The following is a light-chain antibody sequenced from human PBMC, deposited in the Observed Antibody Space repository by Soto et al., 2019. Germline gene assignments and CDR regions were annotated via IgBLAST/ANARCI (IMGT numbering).Light chain of an antibody. CDR1: QSVSSN. Sequence: EIVMTQSPATLSVSRGEMGTVCFRASQSVSSNLAWYQQKPGQAPRLLIYGASTRATGIPARFSGSGSGTEFTLTISSLQSEDFAVYYCQQYNNWPITFGQGTRLEIK. CDR2: GAS. CDR3: QQYNNWPIT. J-gene: IGKJ5*01. V-gene: IGKV3-15*01.